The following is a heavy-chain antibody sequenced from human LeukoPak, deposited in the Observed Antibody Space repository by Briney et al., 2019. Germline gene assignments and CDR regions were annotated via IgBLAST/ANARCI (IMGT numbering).Heavy chain of an antibody. V-gene: IGHV4-4*07. D-gene: IGHD3-3*01. Sequence: GSLRLSCAASGFTFSSYWMTWIRQPAGKGLEWIGRIYTSGSINYNPSLKSRVTISVDTSKNQFALKLSSVTAADTAVYYCARDRGTIFGVVTPLFYFDYWGQGTLVTVSS. CDR1: GFTFSSYW. CDR3: ARDRGTIFGVVTPLFYFDY. CDR2: IYTSGSI. J-gene: IGHJ4*02.